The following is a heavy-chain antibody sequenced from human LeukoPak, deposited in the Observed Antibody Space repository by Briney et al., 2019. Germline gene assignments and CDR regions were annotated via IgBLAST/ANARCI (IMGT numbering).Heavy chain of an antibody. CDR2: VSYDGSNK. J-gene: IGHJ4*02. Sequence: GRSLRLSCAASGFTFSSSAMHWVRQAPGKGLEWVAVVSYDGSNKYYADSVKGRFTISRDKSKNTLYLQMNSLRTEDTAVYYCARSYKSGWHYFDYWGQGTLVSVSS. D-gene: IGHD6-19*01. V-gene: IGHV3-30-3*01. CDR3: ARSYKSGWHYFDY. CDR1: GFTFSSSA.